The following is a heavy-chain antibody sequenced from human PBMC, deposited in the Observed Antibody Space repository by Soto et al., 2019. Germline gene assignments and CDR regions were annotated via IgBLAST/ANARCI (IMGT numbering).Heavy chain of an antibody. Sequence: GGSLRLSCAASGFTFSSYWMHWVRQAPGKGLVWVSRINSDGSSTSYADSVKGRFTISRDNAKNTLYLQMNSLRAEDTAVYYCARALEGGSGWYTYYYYYMDVWGKGTTVTVSS. D-gene: IGHD6-19*01. CDR3: ARALEGGSGWYTYYYYYMDV. CDR1: GFTFSSYW. V-gene: IGHV3-74*01. CDR2: INSDGSST. J-gene: IGHJ6*03.